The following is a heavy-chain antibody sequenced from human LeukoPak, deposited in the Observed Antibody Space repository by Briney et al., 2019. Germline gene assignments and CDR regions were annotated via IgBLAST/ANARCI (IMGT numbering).Heavy chain of an antibody. J-gene: IGHJ4*02. CDR2: IIPMLGTA. Sequence: SVKVSCKASEGTFISYAISWVRQAPGQGLEWMGQIIPMLGTASYAQRFQGRVTLTADESTSTAYMELCSLRSEDTAVYYCASRDPVEMATNDFDYWGQGTLVTVSS. D-gene: IGHD5-24*01. CDR3: ASRDPVEMATNDFDY. CDR1: EGTFISYA. V-gene: IGHV1-69*13.